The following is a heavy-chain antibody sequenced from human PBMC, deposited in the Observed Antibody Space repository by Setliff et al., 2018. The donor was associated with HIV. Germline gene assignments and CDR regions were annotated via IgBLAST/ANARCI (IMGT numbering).Heavy chain of an antibody. J-gene: IGHJ4*02. Sequence: PSETLSLTCTVSGASIRSSHWSWIRQPPGKGLEWIGYIYYSGSANYTPSLKSRVTISLDTSKSQFSLKLSSVTAADTAMYYCARVLDYYDSSPYYFDYWGQGTLVTVSS. D-gene: IGHD3-22*01. CDR2: IYYSGSA. CDR3: ARVLDYYDSSPYYFDY. V-gene: IGHV4-59*01. CDR1: GASIRSSH.